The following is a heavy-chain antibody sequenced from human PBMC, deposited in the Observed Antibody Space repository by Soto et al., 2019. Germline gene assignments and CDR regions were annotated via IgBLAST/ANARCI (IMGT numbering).Heavy chain of an antibody. CDR2: ISYDGSNK. Sequence: QVQLVESGGGVVQPGRSLRLSCAASGFTFSSYAMHWVRQAPGKGLEWVAVISYDGSNKYYADSVKGRFTISRDNSKNTLYLQMNSLRAEDTAVYYCAREGYYYDSSGYPYFDYWGQGTLVTVSS. CDR3: AREGYYYDSSGYPYFDY. V-gene: IGHV3-30-3*01. CDR1: GFTFSSYA. J-gene: IGHJ4*02. D-gene: IGHD3-22*01.